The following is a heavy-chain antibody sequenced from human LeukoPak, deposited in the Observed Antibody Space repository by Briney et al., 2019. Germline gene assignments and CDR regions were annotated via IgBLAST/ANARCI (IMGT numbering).Heavy chain of an antibody. V-gene: IGHV4-34*01. CDR3: ARGGLRYFDRLTRYAFDC. CDR2: INRSGST. D-gene: IGHD3-9*01. J-gene: IGHJ4*02. CDR1: GGSFSGYY. Sequence: SETLSLTCAVYGGSFSGYYWRWIRQPPGKGLEWIADINRSGSTNYNPSLKRRRTISVDRSKNQFYLKLSAVAAADKAVYYCARGGLRYFDRLTRYAFDCWGQGTLVSVSS.